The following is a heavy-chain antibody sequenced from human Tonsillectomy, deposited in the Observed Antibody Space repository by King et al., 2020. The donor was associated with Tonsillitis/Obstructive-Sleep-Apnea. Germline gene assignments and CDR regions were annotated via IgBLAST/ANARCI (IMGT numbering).Heavy chain of an antibody. Sequence: LVQSGGGVVQPGRSLRLSCAASGFTFSSYAMHWVRQAPGKGLEWVAVISYDGSNKYYADSVKGRFTISRDNSKNTLYLQMNRLRAEDTAVYYCTSFDYYGSGSYDTNYAFDIWGQGTMVTFSS. D-gene: IGHD3-10*01. CDR1: GFTFSSYA. V-gene: IGHV3-30*04. J-gene: IGHJ3*02. CDR2: ISYDGSNK. CDR3: TSFDYYGSGSYDTNYAFDI.